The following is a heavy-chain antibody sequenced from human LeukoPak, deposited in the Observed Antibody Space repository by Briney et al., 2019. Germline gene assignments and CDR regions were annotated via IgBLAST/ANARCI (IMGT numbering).Heavy chain of an antibody. V-gene: IGHV3-11*04. Sequence: GGSLRLSCAASGFSFSDYYMSWIRQAPGKGLEGVSYISESGYTIYYADSVKGRFTISRDNAKNSLYLQMNSLRAEDTGVYYCAKDRIGYCSSASCPYDYWGQGTLVTVSS. J-gene: IGHJ4*02. CDR2: ISESGYTI. CDR3: AKDRIGYCSSASCPYDY. CDR1: GFSFSDYY. D-gene: IGHD2-2*03.